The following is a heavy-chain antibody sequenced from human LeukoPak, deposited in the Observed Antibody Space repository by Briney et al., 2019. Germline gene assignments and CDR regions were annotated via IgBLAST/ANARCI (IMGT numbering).Heavy chain of an antibody. J-gene: IGHJ3*01. CDR2: ISYDGSDK. D-gene: IGHD6-19*01. CDR3: AKDRGIAVAGTDAFDV. CDR1: GFTLSSYG. V-gene: IGHV3-30*18. Sequence: GRSLRLSCAASGFTLSSYGMHWVRQAPGKGLEWVAVISYDGSDKYHADSVKGRFTISRDNSKNTLYLQMNSLRAEDTAVYYCAKDRGIAVAGTDAFDVWGQGTMVTVSS.